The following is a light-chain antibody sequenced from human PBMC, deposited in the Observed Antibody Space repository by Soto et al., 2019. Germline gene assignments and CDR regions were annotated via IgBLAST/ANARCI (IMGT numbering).Light chain of an antibody. CDR3: HHYGSSPPFVWT. Sequence: EIVLTQSPGTLSLSPGERATLSCRASQSVSSSYLAWYQQKPGQAPRLLIYGASSRATGIPDRFSGSGSGTDFTLTISRREPEDFAVYYWHHYGSSPPFVWTFGEGTKVEIK. V-gene: IGKV3-20*01. J-gene: IGKJ1*01. CDR1: QSVSSSY. CDR2: GAS.